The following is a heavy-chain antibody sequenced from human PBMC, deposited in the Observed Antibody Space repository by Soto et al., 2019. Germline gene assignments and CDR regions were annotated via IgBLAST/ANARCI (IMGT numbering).Heavy chain of an antibody. CDR1: GGSLSGYY. CDR2: INHSGST. J-gene: IGHJ4*02. Sequence: QVQLQQWGAGLLKPSETLSLTCAVYGGSLSGYYWSWIRQPPGKGLEWIGEINHSGSTNYNPSLKSRVTISVDTSKNQFSLKLSSVTAADTAVYYCATRDTAMITHDYWGQGTLVTVSS. CDR3: ATRDTAMITHDY. D-gene: IGHD5-18*01. V-gene: IGHV4-34*01.